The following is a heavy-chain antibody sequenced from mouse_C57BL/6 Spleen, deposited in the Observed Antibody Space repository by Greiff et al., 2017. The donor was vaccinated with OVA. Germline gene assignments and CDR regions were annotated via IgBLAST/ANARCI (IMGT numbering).Heavy chain of an antibody. V-gene: IGHV3-6*01. CDR2: ISYDGSN. D-gene: IGHD1-1*01. Sequence: EVQVVESGPGLVKPSQSLSLTCSVTGYSITSGYYWNWIRQFPGNKLEWMGYISYDGSNNYNPSLKNRISITRDTSKNQFFLKLNSVTTEDTATYYCARDYYYGSSYVPFAYWGQGTLVTVSA. CDR1: GYSITSGYY. CDR3: ARDYYYGSSYVPFAY. J-gene: IGHJ3*01.